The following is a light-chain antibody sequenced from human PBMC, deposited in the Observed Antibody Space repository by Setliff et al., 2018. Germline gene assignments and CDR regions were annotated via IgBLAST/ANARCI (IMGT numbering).Light chain of an antibody. V-gene: IGLV2-14*01. CDR3: CSYAGNSYV. CDR1: SSDVGAYNY. J-gene: IGLJ1*01. CDR2: DVS. Sequence: QSALTQPASVSGSPGQSITISCTGTSSDVGAYNYVSWYQQHPGKAPKLMIYDVSNRPSGVSNRFSGSRSGVTASLTISGLQAEDESDYYCCSYAGNSYVFGTGTKV.